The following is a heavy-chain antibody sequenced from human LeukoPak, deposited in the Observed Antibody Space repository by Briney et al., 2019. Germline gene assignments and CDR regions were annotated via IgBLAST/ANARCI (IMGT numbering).Heavy chain of an antibody. J-gene: IGHJ4*02. Sequence: PGGSLRLSCAASGFTFSDTWMHWVRQAPGEGLVWVSRIRSDGSDTRYADSVKGRFTISRDNSKNTLYLQMNSLRAEDTTVYYCARDRGYSYGFRFDYWGQGTLVTVSS. V-gene: IGHV3-74*01. CDR1: GFTFSDTW. CDR2: IRSDGSDT. D-gene: IGHD5-18*01. CDR3: ARDRGYSYGFRFDY.